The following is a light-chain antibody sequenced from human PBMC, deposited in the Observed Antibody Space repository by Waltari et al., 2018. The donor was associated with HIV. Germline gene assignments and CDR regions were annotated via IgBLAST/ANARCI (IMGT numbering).Light chain of an antibody. CDR2: ANA. CDR1: SSNIGNKY. V-gene: IGLV1-51*01. CDR3: GTWDSSLSAGV. Sequence: QSVLTQPPSGSAAPGQKVTISCSGSSSNIGNKYVSWYQQLPGTAPKLFIYANAKLPSGIPAPASGSKSGTSATLGITGLQTGDEADYYCGTWDSSLSAGVVGGGTKLTVL. J-gene: IGLJ3*02.